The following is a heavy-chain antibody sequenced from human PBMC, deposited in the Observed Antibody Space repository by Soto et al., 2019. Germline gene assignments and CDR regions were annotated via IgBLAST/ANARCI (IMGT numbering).Heavy chain of an antibody. D-gene: IGHD2-21*02. Sequence: QVQLVQSGAEVEKPGSSVRLSCTASGGTFSSYTLSWVRQAPGQGLEWMGRIIPILTITDYAQKFRGRLTITADKSSSTAYMELSGLRSEDTAVYYCARRRYCGADCYKYYYFGMDVWGQGTTVTVSS. V-gene: IGHV1-69*02. J-gene: IGHJ6*02. CDR1: GGTFSSYT. CDR2: IIPILTIT. CDR3: ARRRYCGADCYKYYYFGMDV.